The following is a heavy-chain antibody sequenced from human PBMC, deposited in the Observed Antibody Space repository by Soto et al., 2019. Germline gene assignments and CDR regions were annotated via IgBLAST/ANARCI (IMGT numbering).Heavy chain of an antibody. CDR2: ISYDGSNK. CDR1: GFTFSSYA. CDR3: ARDPRVVVVAASYYYYGMDV. V-gene: IGHV3-30-3*01. Sequence: LRLSCAASGFTFSSYAMHWVRQAPGKGLEWVAVISYDGSNKYYADSVKGRFTISRDNSKNTLYLQMNSLRAEDTAVYYCARDPRVVVVAASYYYYGMDVWGQGTTVTVSS. D-gene: IGHD2-15*01. J-gene: IGHJ6*02.